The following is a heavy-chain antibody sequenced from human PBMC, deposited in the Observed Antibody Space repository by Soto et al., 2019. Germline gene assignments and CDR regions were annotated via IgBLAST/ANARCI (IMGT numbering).Heavy chain of an antibody. V-gene: IGHV3-21*01. D-gene: IGHD2-2*01. CDR3: ARYEGPAALGSFYYYYGMDV. CDR2: ISSSSSSYI. Sequence: EVQLVESGGGLVKPGGSLRLSCAASGFTFSSYSMNWVRQAPGKGLEWVSSISSSSSSYIYYADSVKGRFTISRDNAKNSLYLQMNSLRAEDTAVYYCARYEGPAALGSFYYYYGMDVWGQGTTVTVSS. CDR1: GFTFSSYS. J-gene: IGHJ6*02.